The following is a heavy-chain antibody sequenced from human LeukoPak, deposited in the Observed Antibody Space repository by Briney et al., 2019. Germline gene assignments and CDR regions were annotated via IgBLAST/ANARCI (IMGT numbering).Heavy chain of an antibody. CDR1: GYTFTSYA. CDR2: INTNTGNP. V-gene: IGHV7-4-1*02. D-gene: IGHD3-10*01. Sequence: RASVKVSCKASGYTFTSYAMNWVRQAPGQGLEWMGWINTNTGNPTYAQGFTGRFVFSLDTSVSTAYLQISSLKAEDTAVYYCARDPPDITMVRGDYWGQGTLVTVSS. CDR3: ARDPPDITMVRGDY. J-gene: IGHJ4*02.